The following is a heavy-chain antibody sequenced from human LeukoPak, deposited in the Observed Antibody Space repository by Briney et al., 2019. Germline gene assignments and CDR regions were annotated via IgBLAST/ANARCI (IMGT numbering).Heavy chain of an antibody. J-gene: IGHJ1*01. CDR3: AKDLIVVRGSLPEYFQH. CDR2: ISGSGGST. V-gene: IGHV3-23*01. Sequence: GGSLRLSCAASGFTFSSYAMSWVRQAPGKGLEWVSAISGSGGSTYCADSVKGRFTISRDNSKNTLYLQMNSLRAEDTAVYYCAKDLIVVRGSLPEYFQHWGQGTLVTVSS. CDR1: GFTFSSYA. D-gene: IGHD3-10*01.